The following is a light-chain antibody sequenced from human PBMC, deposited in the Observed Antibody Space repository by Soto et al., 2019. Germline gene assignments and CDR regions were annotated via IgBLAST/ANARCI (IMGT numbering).Light chain of an antibody. V-gene: IGLV2-14*01. CDR2: DVT. CDR1: SSDVGGSNY. J-gene: IGLJ2*01. CDR3: SSSTSSHTLV. Sequence: QSALTQPASVSGSPGQSITISCTGTSSDVGGSNYVSWYQQHPNKAPKLIIYDVTDRPSGVSNRFSGSKSGNTAYLTISGLQTEDEADYHCSSSTSSHTLVFGGGTKLIVL.